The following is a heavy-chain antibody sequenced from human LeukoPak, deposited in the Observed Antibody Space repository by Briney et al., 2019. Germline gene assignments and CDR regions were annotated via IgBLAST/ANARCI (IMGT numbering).Heavy chain of an antibody. CDR3: ARAGYSGYGY. Sequence: PGGSLRLSCGASGFTFSSYGMHWVRQAPGKGLEWVAVISYDGSNKYYADSVKGRFTISRDNSKNTLYLQMNSLRAEDTAVYYCARAGYSGYGYWGQGTLVTVSS. CDR1: GFTFSSYG. V-gene: IGHV3-30*03. J-gene: IGHJ4*02. D-gene: IGHD5-12*01. CDR2: ISYDGSNK.